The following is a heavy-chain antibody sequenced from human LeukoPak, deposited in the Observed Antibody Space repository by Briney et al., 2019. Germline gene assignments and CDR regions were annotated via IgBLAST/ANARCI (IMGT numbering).Heavy chain of an antibody. J-gene: IGHJ4*02. V-gene: IGHV3-7*03. CDR3: AKDKLYSGYDYFDY. Sequence: GGSLRLSCAASGFTFSSYWMSWVRQAPGKGLEWVANIKQDGSEKYYVDSVKGRFTISRDNAKNSLYLQMNSLRAEDTAVYYCAKDKLYSGYDYFDYWGQGTLVTVSS. CDR2: IKQDGSEK. D-gene: IGHD5-12*01. CDR1: GFTFSSYW.